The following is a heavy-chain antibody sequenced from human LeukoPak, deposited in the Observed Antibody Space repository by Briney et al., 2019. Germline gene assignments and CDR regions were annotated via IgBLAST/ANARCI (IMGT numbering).Heavy chain of an antibody. CDR3: VRIPNSANFPNWFDP. D-gene: IGHD4/OR15-4a*01. J-gene: IGHJ5*02. CDR2: TRYDGSNK. V-gene: IGHV3-30*02. CDR1: GFIFSNYG. Sequence: GGSLRLSCVASGFIFSNYGVHWVRQAPGKGLEWVAFTRYDGSNKYYSDSVKGRFTISRDNAKNSLYLQMNSLRADDTAVYYCVRIPNSANFPNWFDPWGQGTLVTVSS.